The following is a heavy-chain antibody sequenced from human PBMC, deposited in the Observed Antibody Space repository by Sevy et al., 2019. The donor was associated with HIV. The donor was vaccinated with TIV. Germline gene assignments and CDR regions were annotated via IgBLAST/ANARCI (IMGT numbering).Heavy chain of an antibody. CDR1: GYTFTSYY. J-gene: IGHJ4*02. CDR3: ASATLDYGGNFPFDY. V-gene: IGHV1-46*01. CDR2: INPSGGST. Sequence: ASVKVSCKASGYTFTSYYMHWVRQAPGQGLEWMGIINPSGGSTSYAQKFQGRVTMTRDTSTSTVYMELSSLRSEDTAVYYCASATLDYGGNFPFDYWGQGTLVTVSS. D-gene: IGHD4-17*01.